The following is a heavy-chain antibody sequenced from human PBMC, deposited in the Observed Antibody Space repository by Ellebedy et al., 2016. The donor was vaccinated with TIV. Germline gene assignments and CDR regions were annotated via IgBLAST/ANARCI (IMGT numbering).Heavy chain of an antibody. CDR2: ISGPGSVT. V-gene: IGHV3-23*01. D-gene: IGHD3-10*01. CDR3: AKDFRWFGELNLDY. J-gene: IGHJ4*02. CDR1: GFSFSSFA. Sequence: GGSLRLSXAASGFSFSSFAMTWVRQAPGKGLEWVSTISGPGSVTYYADSVKGRFTISRDNSKNTLYLQMNSLRAEDTALYYCAKDFRWFGELNLDYWGQGTLVTVSS.